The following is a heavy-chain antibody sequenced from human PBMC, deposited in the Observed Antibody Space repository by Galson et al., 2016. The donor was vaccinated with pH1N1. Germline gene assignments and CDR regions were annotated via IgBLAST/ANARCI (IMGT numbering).Heavy chain of an antibody. CDR2: ISGDGTST. CDR3: AKENSLWEENYFDY. V-gene: IGHV3-23*01. D-gene: IGHD1-26*01. J-gene: IGHJ4*02. Sequence: LRISCAASGIAFNTYYMTWVRQAPGKGLEWVSSISGDGTSTHNAAPVKERFAISRDNSKSTLYLQMNGLRAEDTALYYCAKENSLWEENYFDYWGQGTLVTVSS. CDR1: GIAFNTYY.